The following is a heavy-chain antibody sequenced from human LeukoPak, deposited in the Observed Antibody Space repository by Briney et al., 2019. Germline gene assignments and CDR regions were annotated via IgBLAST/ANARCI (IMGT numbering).Heavy chain of an antibody. D-gene: IGHD3-22*01. Sequence: XKXVXXVSGISGSGGSKYYADSVKGGFTIYRDNSKNTLYLQMNRLRDGDTAVYYCAKNTTPVVVITTFDYWRQGTLVTVSS. CDR3: AKNTTPVVVITTFDY. V-gene: IGHV3-23*01. CDR2: ISGSGGSK. J-gene: IGHJ4*02.